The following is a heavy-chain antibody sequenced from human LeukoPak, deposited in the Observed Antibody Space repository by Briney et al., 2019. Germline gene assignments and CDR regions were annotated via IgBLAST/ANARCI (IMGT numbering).Heavy chain of an antibody. CDR3: AKGYHYGSAGYYTATSLDH. CDR1: GFTFSNFA. Sequence: GGSLRLSCAASGFTFSNFAMHFVRQAPGKGLEWVVLISYDGNKKEYGESVKGRCTISRDNSQNTLYLRIHSLRDEDTAVYYCAKGYHYGSAGYYTATSLDHWGQGTQVTVSS. J-gene: IGHJ4*02. V-gene: IGHV3-30*18. D-gene: IGHD2-8*01. CDR2: ISYDGNKK.